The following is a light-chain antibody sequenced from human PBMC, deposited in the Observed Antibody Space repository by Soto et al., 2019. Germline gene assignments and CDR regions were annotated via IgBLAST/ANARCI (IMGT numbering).Light chain of an antibody. V-gene: IGLV1-44*01. CDR1: SSNIGRHG. CDR3: ATWDDSLNGVV. J-gene: IGLJ2*01. Sequence: QPVLTQPPSASGTPGQRVTISCSGSSSNIGRHGVNWYQHLPGAAPKLLIYSNNQRPSGVPDRFSGSTSGTSVSLTISGLQSEDEADYYCATWDDSLNGVVFGGGTKVTVL. CDR2: SNN.